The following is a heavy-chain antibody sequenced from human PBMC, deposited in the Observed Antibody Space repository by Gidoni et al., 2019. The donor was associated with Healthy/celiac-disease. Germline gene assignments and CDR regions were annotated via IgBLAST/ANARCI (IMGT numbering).Heavy chain of an antibody. D-gene: IGHD6-13*01. CDR2: ICYGGST. Sequence: QVQLQESGPGLVKPSETLSLTCTVSGGSVSSYYWSWIRQPPGKGLQWIGYICYGGSTNYNPSLKSRVTISVDTSKNQFSLRLSSLTAADTAVYYCARGGSSSWYNYWGQGTLVTVSS. CDR3: ARGGSSSWYNY. CDR1: GGSVSSYY. J-gene: IGHJ4*02. V-gene: IGHV4-59*02.